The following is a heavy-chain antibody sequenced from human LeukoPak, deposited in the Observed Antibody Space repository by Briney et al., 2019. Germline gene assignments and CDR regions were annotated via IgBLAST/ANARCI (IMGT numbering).Heavy chain of an antibody. CDR1: GFTFSSYA. Sequence: TGGSLRLSCAASGFTFSSYAMHWVRQAPGKGLEYVSAISSNGGSTYYANSVKGRFTISRDNSKNTLYLQMGSLRAEDMAVYYCARDSSNFWSGYPNNYYFDYWGQGTLVTVSS. CDR3: ARDSSNFWSGYPNNYYFDY. CDR2: ISSNGGST. J-gene: IGHJ4*02. D-gene: IGHD3-3*01. V-gene: IGHV3-64*01.